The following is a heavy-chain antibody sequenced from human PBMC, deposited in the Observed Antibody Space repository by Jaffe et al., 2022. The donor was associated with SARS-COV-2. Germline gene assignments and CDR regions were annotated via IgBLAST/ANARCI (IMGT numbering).Heavy chain of an antibody. CDR2: IYYSGST. CDR3: ARGPSSRWLQLPPPLDY. Sequence: QVQLQESGPGLVKPSQTLSLTCTVSGGSISSGDYYWSWIRQPPGKGLEWIGYIYYSGSTYYNPSLKSRVTISVDTSKNQFSLKLSSVTAADTAVYYCARGPSSRWLQLPPPLDYWGQGTLVTVSS. J-gene: IGHJ4*02. D-gene: IGHD5-12*01. CDR1: GGSISSGDYY. V-gene: IGHV4-30-4*01.